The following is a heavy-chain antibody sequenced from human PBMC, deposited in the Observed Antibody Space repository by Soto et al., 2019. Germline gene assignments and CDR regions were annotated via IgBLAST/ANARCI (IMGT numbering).Heavy chain of an antibody. Sequence: QVHLVQSGAEVEKPGASVKVACKASGYTFTRYALHWVRQAPGQRLEYMGWINAGNGDTGHPQNFQGRVTITRDPPATTVYMELNSLTSEDTAVYYCVRKEVGTSYPFDFWGQGTVVVVS. CDR2: INAGNGDT. D-gene: IGHD1-26*01. V-gene: IGHV1-3*01. CDR1: GYTFTRYA. J-gene: IGHJ3*01. CDR3: VRKEVGTSYPFDF.